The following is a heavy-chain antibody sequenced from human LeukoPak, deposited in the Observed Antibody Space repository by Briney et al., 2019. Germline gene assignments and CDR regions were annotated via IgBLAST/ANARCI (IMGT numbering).Heavy chain of an antibody. CDR3: ARQYNGASTAFDV. J-gene: IGHJ3*01. CDR1: GGSISGYY. V-gene: IGHV4-59*08. D-gene: IGHD1-26*01. Sequence: PSETLPLTCTVSGGSISGYYWSWIRQPPGKELEWIGFVYDSGSTNYNPSLKSRVTISLDTSKRNLSLSLNSVTAADTAVYYCARQYNGASTAFDVWGQGTMVTVSS. CDR2: VYDSGST.